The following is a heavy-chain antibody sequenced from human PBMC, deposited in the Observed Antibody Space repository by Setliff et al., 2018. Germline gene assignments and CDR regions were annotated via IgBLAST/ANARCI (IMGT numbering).Heavy chain of an antibody. V-gene: IGHV4-31*02. Sequence: SETLSLTCTVSDGSIRSGDYWGWIRQHPGKGLEWIGYIHHTGTTFYNPSLRSRVTISVDTSKNQFSLKLTSLTAADTAVYYRARAKDGYDFDYFDYWGQGTPVTVSS. J-gene: IGHJ4*02. CDR2: IHHTGTT. CDR1: DGSIRSGDY. D-gene: IGHD5-12*01. CDR3: ARAKDGYDFDYFDY.